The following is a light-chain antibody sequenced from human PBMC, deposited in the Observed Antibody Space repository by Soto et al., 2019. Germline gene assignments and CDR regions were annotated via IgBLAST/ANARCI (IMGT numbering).Light chain of an antibody. CDR2: GAS. CDR1: QTVSSNF. Sequence: IVLTQSPGTLSLSPGERATLSCRASQTVSSNFLAWYQEKPGQGPRLLIYGASTRATGIPDRFSGSGSGTDFPLTLSRLDPDDFAVYYCRQYGRSLGFAVGGGTKVEIK. J-gene: IGKJ4*01. CDR3: RQYGRSLGFA. V-gene: IGKV3-20*01.